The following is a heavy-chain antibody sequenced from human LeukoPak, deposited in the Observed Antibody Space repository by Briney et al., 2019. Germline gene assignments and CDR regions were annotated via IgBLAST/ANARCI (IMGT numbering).Heavy chain of an antibody. J-gene: IGHJ4*02. CDR1: GFTFSSYG. CDR3: AKNLEKYSSSWSPADY. D-gene: IGHD6-13*01. CDR2: IWYGGSNK. Sequence: GRSLRLSCAASGFTFSSYGMHWVRQAPGKGLEWVAVIWYGGSNKYYADSVEGRFTISRDNSKNTLYLQMNSLRAEDTAVYYCAKNLEKYSSSWSPADYWGQGTLVTVSS. V-gene: IGHV3-30*18.